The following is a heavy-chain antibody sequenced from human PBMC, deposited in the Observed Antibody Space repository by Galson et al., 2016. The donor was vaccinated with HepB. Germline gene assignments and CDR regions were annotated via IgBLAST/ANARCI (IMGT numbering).Heavy chain of an antibody. CDR3: ARDADIVKVPAAIRADY. J-gene: IGHJ4*02. Sequence: SLRLSCAAPGLTFRSYAMHWVRQAPGKGLEWVAVISYDGSNKYYADSVKGRFTISRDNSKNTLYLQMNSLRAEDTAVYYCARDADIVKVPAAIRADYWGQGTLVTVSS. D-gene: IGHD2-2*02. V-gene: IGHV3-30*04. CDR1: GLTFRSYA. CDR2: ISYDGSNK.